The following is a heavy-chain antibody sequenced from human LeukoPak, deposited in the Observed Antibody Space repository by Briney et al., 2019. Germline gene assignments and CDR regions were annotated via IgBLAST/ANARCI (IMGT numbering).Heavy chain of an antibody. Sequence: SETLSLTCTVSGGSISSYYWSWIRQPAGKGLEWIGRIYSTGSTNYNPSLKSRVTMSVDTSKNQFSLRLSPVTAADTAVYYCAGGRDYYDSSAYGSVSSFDHWGQGTLVTVSS. V-gene: IGHV4-4*07. CDR1: GGSISSYY. D-gene: IGHD3-22*01. CDR2: IYSTGST. J-gene: IGHJ4*02. CDR3: AGGRDYYDSSAYGSVSSFDH.